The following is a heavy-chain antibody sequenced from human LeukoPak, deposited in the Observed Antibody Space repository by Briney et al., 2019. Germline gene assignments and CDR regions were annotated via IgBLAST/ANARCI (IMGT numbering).Heavy chain of an antibody. Sequence: SETLSLTCTVSGGSVSNDNSYWGWIRQSPGKGLEWIGSLSYSGSTYYNPSFKSRVTMSVDTSKNHFSLKLSSVAAADTAVYYCARVLAAAAHFDFWGRGTLVPSPQ. D-gene: IGHD6-13*01. CDR3: ARVLAAAAHFDF. J-gene: IGHJ4*02. CDR1: GGSVSNDNSY. CDR2: LSYSGST. V-gene: IGHV4-39*02.